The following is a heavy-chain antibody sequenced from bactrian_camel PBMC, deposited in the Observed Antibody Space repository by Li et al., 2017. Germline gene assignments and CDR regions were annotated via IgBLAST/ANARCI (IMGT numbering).Heavy chain of an antibody. D-gene: IGHD2*01. CDR1: GDTVSTLC. J-gene: IGHJ6*01. CDR3: AARGPYCYTKLSVRDFTY. Sequence: VQLVESGGGSVQAGGSLTLSCSVSGDTVSTLCVAWFRQAPGQKREAVANIEDDDIPHDADAVKGRFTISQDNAKNTVYLQMNSLKPEDTAMYYCAARGPYCYTKLSVRDFTYWGQGTQVTVS. CDR2: IEDDDIP. V-gene: IGHV3S53*01.